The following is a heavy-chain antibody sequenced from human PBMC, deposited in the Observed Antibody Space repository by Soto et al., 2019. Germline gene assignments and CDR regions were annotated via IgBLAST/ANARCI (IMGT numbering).Heavy chain of an antibody. CDR2: ISHDGNIQ. CDR1: GFTFSSYA. Sequence: QVQLVESGGGVVQPGRSPRLSCAASGFTFSSYAMHWVRQAPGKGLEWVSVISHDGNIQYFAASVKGRFTISRDSSKNTLYLQMNSLRPEDTAVYYCARENRPMDVWGQGTTVTVSS. CDR3: ARENRPMDV. J-gene: IGHJ6*02. V-gene: IGHV3-30-3*01.